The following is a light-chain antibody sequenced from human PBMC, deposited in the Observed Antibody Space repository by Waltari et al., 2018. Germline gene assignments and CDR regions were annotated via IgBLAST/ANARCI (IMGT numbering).Light chain of an antibody. Sequence: EILMTQSPPTLSVSPGESATLSCRASQSIARNLAGYQQKPGQAPRLLIYGASTRATGIPARFSGSGSGTEFTLTISSLQSEDFAVYYCQQYNSWRTFGQGTKLEIK. CDR3: QQYNSWRT. CDR2: GAS. CDR1: QSIARN. V-gene: IGKV3-15*01. J-gene: IGKJ2*01.